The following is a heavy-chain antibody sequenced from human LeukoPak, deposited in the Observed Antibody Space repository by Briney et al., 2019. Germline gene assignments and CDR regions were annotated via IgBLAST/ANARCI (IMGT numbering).Heavy chain of an antibody. CDR2: IYYSGST. CDR3: ASENSYGLIYYFDY. J-gene: IGHJ4*02. V-gene: IGHV4-31*03. Sequence: SQTLSLTCTVSGGSISSGGYYWIWIRQHPGKGLEWTGYIYYSGSTYYNPSLKSRVTISVDTSKNQFSLKLSSVTAADRAVHYCASENSYGLIYYFDYWGQGTLVTVSS. D-gene: IGHD5-18*01. CDR1: GGSISSGGYY.